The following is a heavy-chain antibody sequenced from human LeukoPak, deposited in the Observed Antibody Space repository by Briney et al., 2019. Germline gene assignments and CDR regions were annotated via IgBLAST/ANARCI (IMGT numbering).Heavy chain of an antibody. CDR3: ARVPSSSGIDY. CDR2: IYSGGST. D-gene: IGHD3-22*01. Sequence: GGSLRLSCAASGFTVSSNYMSWVRQAPGKGLEWVSVIYSGGSTYYADSVKGRFTISRDSSKNTLYLQMNSLRAEDTAVYYCARVPSSSGIDYWGQGTLVTVSS. V-gene: IGHV3-53*01. J-gene: IGHJ4*02. CDR1: GFTVSSNY.